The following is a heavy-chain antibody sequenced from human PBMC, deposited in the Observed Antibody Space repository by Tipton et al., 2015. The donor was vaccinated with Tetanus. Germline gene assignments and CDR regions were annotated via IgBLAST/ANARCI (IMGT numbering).Heavy chain of an antibody. CDR1: GFTFSSYA. CDR3: AKVVSYDYVWGSPQFDP. Sequence: SLRLSCAASGFTFSSYAMSWVRQAPGKGLEWVSAISGSGGSTYYADSVKARFTISRDNSKNTLYLQMNSLRAEDTAVYYCAKVVSYDYVWGSPQFDPWGQGTLVTVSS. D-gene: IGHD3-16*01. CDR2: ISGSGGST. J-gene: IGHJ5*02. V-gene: IGHV3-23*01.